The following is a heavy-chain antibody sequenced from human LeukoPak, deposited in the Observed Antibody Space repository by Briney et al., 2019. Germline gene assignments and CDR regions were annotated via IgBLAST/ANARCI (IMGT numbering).Heavy chain of an antibody. CDR3: TYLRTPYYNDKWLDP. CDR2: ISSGSSPI. CDR1: GFTITSWS. J-gene: IGHJ5*02. Sequence: GGSLRLSCAVSGFTITSWSMNWVRQAPGKGLEWLSYISSGSSPIYYADSVKGRFTISRDDAKNLVYLRMNSLRAEDTAVYYCTYLRTPYYNDKWLDPWGQGALVTVSS. V-gene: IGHV3-48*04. D-gene: IGHD3/OR15-3a*01.